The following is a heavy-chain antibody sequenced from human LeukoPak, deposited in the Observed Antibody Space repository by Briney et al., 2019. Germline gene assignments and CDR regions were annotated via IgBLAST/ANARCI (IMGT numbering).Heavy chain of an antibody. D-gene: IGHD6-13*01. CDR1: GFTFSSYW. CDR2: TSSDGSST. Sequence: GGSLRLSCAASGFTFSSYWMHWVRQAPGKELVWVSRTSSDGSSTTYADSVKGRFTVSRDNAKNTLYLQMNSLRAEDTAVYYCAREISSSWFDCWGQGTLVTVSS. CDR3: AREISSSWFDC. V-gene: IGHV3-74*01. J-gene: IGHJ4*02.